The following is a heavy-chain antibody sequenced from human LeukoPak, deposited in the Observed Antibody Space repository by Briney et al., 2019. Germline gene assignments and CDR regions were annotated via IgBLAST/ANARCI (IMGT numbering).Heavy chain of an antibody. Sequence: GGSLRLSCAVSGFTFSDHYMDWVRQAPGKGLEWVGRSRNKANGYTTEYAASVKGRFTVSRDDSKNSLYLQMNSLKTGDTAVCYCASVVEGSDYFGMDVWGQGTTVTVSS. CDR3: ASVVEGSDYFGMDV. D-gene: IGHD2-15*01. J-gene: IGHJ6*02. CDR2: SRNKANGYTT. CDR1: GFTFSDHY. V-gene: IGHV3-72*01.